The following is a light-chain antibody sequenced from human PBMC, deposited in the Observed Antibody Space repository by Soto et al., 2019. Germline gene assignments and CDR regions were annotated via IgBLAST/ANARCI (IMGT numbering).Light chain of an antibody. CDR1: SSDVGNYNY. J-gene: IGLJ3*02. Sequence: QSALTQPRSVSGSPGQSVTISCTGTSSDVGNYNYVSWYQQHPGKAPKVMIYDVNKWPSGVPDRFSGSKSGNTASLTISGLQAEDEAVYYCCSYAGSYTWVFGGGTKVTVL. CDR3: CSYAGSYTWV. V-gene: IGLV2-11*01. CDR2: DVN.